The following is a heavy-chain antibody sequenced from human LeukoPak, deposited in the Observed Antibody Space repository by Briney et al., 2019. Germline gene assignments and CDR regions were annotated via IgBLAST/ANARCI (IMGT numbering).Heavy chain of an antibody. V-gene: IGHV4-4*07. CDR1: GVSTTSYH. CDR2: VHADGTS. CDR3: ARDGLYSSGYSYFDY. D-gene: IGHD3-22*01. Sequence: PSETPSLTCTVSGVSTTSYHWSWLRQVAGKQLEWLGRVHADGTSNYNPSLKSRVTMSVDTSKNQFSLILTSVTAADTAVYYCARDGLYSSGYSYFDYWGHGTLVTVSS. J-gene: IGHJ4*01.